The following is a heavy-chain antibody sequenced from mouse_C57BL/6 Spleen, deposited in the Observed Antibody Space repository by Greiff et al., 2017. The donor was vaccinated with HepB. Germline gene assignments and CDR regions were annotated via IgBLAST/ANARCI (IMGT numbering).Heavy chain of an antibody. Sequence: EVKLVESGGGLVQPKGSLKLSCAASGFTFNTYAMHWVRQAPGKGLEWVARIRSKSSNYATYYADSVKDRFTISRDDSQSMLYLQMNNLKTEDTAMYYCVGGEGYYYGSSYPYWYFDVWGTGTTVTVSS. CDR3: VGGEGYYYGSSYPYWYFDV. CDR2: IRSKSSNYAT. D-gene: IGHD1-1*01. V-gene: IGHV10-3*01. J-gene: IGHJ1*03. CDR1: GFTFNTYA.